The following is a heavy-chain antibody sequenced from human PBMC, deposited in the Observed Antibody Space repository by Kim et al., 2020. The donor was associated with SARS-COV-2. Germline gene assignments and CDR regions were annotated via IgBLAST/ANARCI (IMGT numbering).Heavy chain of an antibody. Sequence: ATAYAASVKGRFTISRDDSKNTAYLQMNSLKTEDTAVYYCTRHVAQSGDYWGQGTLVTVSS. J-gene: IGHJ4*02. CDR3: TRHVAQSGDY. D-gene: IGHD5-12*01. CDR2: AT. V-gene: IGHV3-73*01.